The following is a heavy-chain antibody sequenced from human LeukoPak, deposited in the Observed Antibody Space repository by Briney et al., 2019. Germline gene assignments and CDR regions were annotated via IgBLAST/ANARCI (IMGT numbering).Heavy chain of an antibody. CDR2: IYHTGST. CDR1: GYSISSGFY. Sequence: SETLSLTCTVSGYSISSGFYWGWIRQPPGKGLEWIGSIYHTGSTYSNPSLKSRVTISVDTSKNQFSLKLSSVTAADTAVYYCARGPRTYGMDVWGQGTTVTVSS. D-gene: IGHD1-14*01. CDR3: ARGPRTYGMDV. V-gene: IGHV4-38-2*02. J-gene: IGHJ6*02.